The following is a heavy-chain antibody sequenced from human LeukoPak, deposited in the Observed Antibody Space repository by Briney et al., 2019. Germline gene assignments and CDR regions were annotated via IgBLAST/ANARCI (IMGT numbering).Heavy chain of an antibody. CDR3: ARHTQATGDAFDI. CDR2: IYYSGST. J-gene: IGHJ3*02. CDR1: GGSISSYY. Sequence: SETLSLTCTVSGGSISSYYWSWIRQPPGKGLEWIGYIYYSGSTNYNPSLKSRVTISVDTSNNQFSLKLSSVTAADTAVYYCARHTQATGDAFDIWGQGTMVTVSS. V-gene: IGHV4-59*08.